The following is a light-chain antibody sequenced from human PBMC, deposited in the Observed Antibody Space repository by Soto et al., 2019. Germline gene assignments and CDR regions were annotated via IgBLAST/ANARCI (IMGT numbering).Light chain of an antibody. Sequence: DIQITQSPSSLSSSVVYIVTITCRSSQNISRYLNWYQQKPGQPPKLLIYWASTRESGVPDRFSGSGSGTDFTLTISSLQAEDVAVYYCQQYYSTPPWTFGQGTKVDIK. V-gene: IGKV4-1*01. CDR3: QQYYSTPPWT. CDR2: WAS. CDR1: QNISRY. J-gene: IGKJ1*01.